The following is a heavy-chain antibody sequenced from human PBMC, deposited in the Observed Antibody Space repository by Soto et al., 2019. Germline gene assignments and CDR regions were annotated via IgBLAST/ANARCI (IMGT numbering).Heavy chain of an antibody. CDR3: ARASASGILRGVIIN. V-gene: IGHV4-4*02. Sequence: SETLSLTCAVSGGSISSYNWWGWVRQPPGKGLEWIGEMYHSGNTNYNPSLKSRVTISVDKSKNQFSMKMTSVTAADTALYYCARASASGILRGVIINWGQRTQVTGSS. J-gene: IGHJ4*02. CDR2: MYHSGNT. CDR1: GGSISSYNW. D-gene: IGHD3-10*01.